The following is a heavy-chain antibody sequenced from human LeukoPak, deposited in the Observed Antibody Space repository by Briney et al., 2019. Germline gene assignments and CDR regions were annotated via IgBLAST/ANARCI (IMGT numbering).Heavy chain of an antibody. CDR3: AKEIWRYYDSSGYSGDY. Sequence: PGGSLRLSCAASGFTFSSYGMHWVRQAPGKGLEWVAFIRYDGSNKYYADSVKGRLTISRDNSKNTLYLQMNSLRAEDTAVYYCAKEIWRYYDSSGYSGDYWGQGTLVTVSS. D-gene: IGHD3-22*01. CDR1: GFTFSSYG. CDR2: IRYDGSNK. J-gene: IGHJ4*02. V-gene: IGHV3-30*02.